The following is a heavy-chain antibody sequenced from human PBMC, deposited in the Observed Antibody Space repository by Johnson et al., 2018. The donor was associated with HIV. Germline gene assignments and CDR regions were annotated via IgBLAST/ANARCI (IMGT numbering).Heavy chain of an antibody. J-gene: IGHJ3*01. V-gene: IGHV3-33*08. CDR1: GFDFSSSW. CDR2: ISFDGNLK. Sequence: VTLVESGGGVVQPGRSLRLSCAASGFDFSSSWMHWVRQAPGKGLVWVAVISFDGNLKKYADSVKGRFTISRDNSKNTLYLQMNSLRVEDTAVYYCARDLGRPDAFDVWGQGTMVTVSS. D-gene: IGHD2-15*01. CDR3: ARDLGRPDAFDV.